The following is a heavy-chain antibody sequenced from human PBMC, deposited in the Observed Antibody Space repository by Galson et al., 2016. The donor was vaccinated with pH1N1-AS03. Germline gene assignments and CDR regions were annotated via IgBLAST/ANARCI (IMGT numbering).Heavy chain of an antibody. V-gene: IGHV3-7*04. J-gene: IGHJ6*03. D-gene: IGHD6-25*01. CDR2: IKEDGSET. Sequence: SLRLSCAASGFTFSSYWMSWVRQAPGKGLEWVANIKEDGSETYYVDSVKGRFTISRDKGKNSLYLQMNSLRDEDTAVYFCARAGIAASYFHYYYLDVWGKGATVTVSS. CDR1: GFTFSSYW. CDR3: ARAGIAASYFHYYYLDV.